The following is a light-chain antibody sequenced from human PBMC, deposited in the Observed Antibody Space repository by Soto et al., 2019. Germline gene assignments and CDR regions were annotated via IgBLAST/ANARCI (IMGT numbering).Light chain of an antibody. CDR3: AAWDSSLSGFWV. J-gene: IGLJ3*02. CDR2: RNN. V-gene: IGLV1-47*01. CDR1: SSNIGSNY. Sequence: QSVLTQPPSASGTPGQRVTISCSGSSSNIGSNYVYWYQQLPGTAPKLLIYRNNQRPSGVPDRFSGSKSGTSASLAIGGLPSEDEADYYCAAWDSSLSGFWVFGGGTKLTVL.